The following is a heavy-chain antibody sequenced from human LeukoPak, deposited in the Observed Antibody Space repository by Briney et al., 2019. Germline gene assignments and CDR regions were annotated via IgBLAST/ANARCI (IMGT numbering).Heavy chain of an antibody. CDR3: AKDPGGYVFDI. CDR2: IRYDGSNK. D-gene: IGHD5-12*01. CDR1: GFTFSSYG. V-gene: IGHV3-30*02. Sequence: GGSLRLSCAASGFTFSSYGMHWVRQAPGKGLEWVAFIRYDGSNKNYADSVKGRFTISRDNSKNTLYQQMNSLRAEDTAVYYCAKDPGGYVFDIWGQGTMVTVSS. J-gene: IGHJ3*02.